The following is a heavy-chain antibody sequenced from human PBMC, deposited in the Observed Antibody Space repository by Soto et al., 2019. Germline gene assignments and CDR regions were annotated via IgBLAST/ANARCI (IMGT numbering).Heavy chain of an antibody. CDR1: GGTFSSYA. CDR2: IIPIFGTA. J-gene: IGHJ4*02. D-gene: IGHD2-15*01. V-gene: IGHV1-69*01. CDR3: ARDGRGEGSCSGGSCYSAWNIFDY. Sequence: QVQLVQSGAEVKKPGSSVKVSCKASGGTFSSYAISWVRQSPGQVLECMGGIIPIFGTANYAQKFQGRVTITADESTSTAYMELSSLRSEDTAVYYCARDGRGEGSCSGGSCYSAWNIFDYSGQGTLVTVSS.